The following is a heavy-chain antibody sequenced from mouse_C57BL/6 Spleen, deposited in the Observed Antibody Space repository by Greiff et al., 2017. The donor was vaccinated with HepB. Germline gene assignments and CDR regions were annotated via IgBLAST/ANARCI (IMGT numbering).Heavy chain of an antibody. Sequence: QVQLKQSGPELVKPGASVKISCKASGYAFSSSWMNWVKQRPGKGLEWIGRIYPGDGDTNYNGKFKGKATLTADKSSSTAYMQLSSLTSEDSAVYFCARSNMDAMDYWGQGTSVTVSS. V-gene: IGHV1-82*01. CDR1: GYAFSSSW. D-gene: IGHD2-5*01. CDR2: IYPGDGDT. CDR3: ARSNMDAMDY. J-gene: IGHJ4*01.